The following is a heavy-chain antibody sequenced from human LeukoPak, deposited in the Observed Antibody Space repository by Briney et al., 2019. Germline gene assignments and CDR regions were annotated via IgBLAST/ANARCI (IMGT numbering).Heavy chain of an antibody. CDR3: ARPDEQLLVRDAFDI. CDR1: GFTFSSYS. CDR2: ISSSSSYI. J-gene: IGHJ3*02. V-gene: IGHV3-21*01. Sequence: GGSLRLSCAASGFTFSSYSMNWVRQAPGKGLEWVSSISSSSSYIYYADSVKGRFTISRDNAKNSLYLQMNSLRAEDTAVYYCARPDEQLLVRDAFDIWGQGTMVTVSS. D-gene: IGHD6-13*01.